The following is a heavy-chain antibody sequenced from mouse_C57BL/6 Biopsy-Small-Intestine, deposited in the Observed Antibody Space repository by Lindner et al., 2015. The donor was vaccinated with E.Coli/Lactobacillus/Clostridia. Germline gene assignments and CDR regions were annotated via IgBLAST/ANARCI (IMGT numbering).Heavy chain of an antibody. CDR2: VNPYSGGT. D-gene: IGHD2-4*01. Sequence: VQLQESGPELVKPGASVKMSCKASGYTFTDYNIHWVKQSHGKSLDWIGYVNPYSGGTIYNQKFKGKATLTVNKSSSTAYMELRSLTSDDSAVYYCARYDYDGPWFAYWGQGTLVTVSA. CDR3: ARYDYDGPWFAY. CDR1: GYTFTDYN. J-gene: IGHJ3*01. V-gene: IGHV1-22*01.